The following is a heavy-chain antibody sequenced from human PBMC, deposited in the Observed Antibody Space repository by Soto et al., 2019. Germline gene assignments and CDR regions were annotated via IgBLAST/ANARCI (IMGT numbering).Heavy chain of an antibody. CDR2: ISYDGSNK. V-gene: IGHV3-30*03. D-gene: IGHD3-9*01. J-gene: IGHJ4*02. Sequence: GGSLRLSCAASGFTFSSYGMHWVRQAPGKGLEWVAVISYDGSNKYYADSVKGRFTISRDNSKNTLYLQMNSLRAEDTAVYYCARDWLSSYWGQGTLVTVSS. CDR1: GFTFSSYG. CDR3: ARDWLSSY.